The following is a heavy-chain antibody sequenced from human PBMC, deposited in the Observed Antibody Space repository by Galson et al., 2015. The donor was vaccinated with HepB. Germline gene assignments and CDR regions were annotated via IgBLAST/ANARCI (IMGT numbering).Heavy chain of an antibody. CDR2: ISYDGSNK. CDR3: ARDAGAPAGYYFDY. Sequence: SLRLSCAASGFTFSSYAMHWVRQAPGKGLEWVAVISYDGSNKYYADSVKGRFTISRDNSKNTLYLQMNSLRAEDTAVYYCARDAGAPAGYYFDYWGQGTLVTVSS. V-gene: IGHV3-30-3*01. J-gene: IGHJ4*02. CDR1: GFTFSSYA. D-gene: IGHD7-27*01.